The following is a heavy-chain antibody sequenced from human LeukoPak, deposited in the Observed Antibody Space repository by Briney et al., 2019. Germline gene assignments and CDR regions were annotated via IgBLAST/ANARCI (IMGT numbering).Heavy chain of an antibody. D-gene: IGHD1-26*01. Sequence: PEGSPRLSCAASGFTVSSNYMSWVRQTPVKGLEWVSIIYSDGSAYYPDSVKGRFTISRDNSRNTLYLQMSSLRAEDTAMCYCARTIVGASVYDAFDIWGQGTMVTVSS. J-gene: IGHJ3*02. CDR2: IYSDGSA. CDR3: ARTIVGASVYDAFDI. V-gene: IGHV3-53*01. CDR1: GFTVSSNY.